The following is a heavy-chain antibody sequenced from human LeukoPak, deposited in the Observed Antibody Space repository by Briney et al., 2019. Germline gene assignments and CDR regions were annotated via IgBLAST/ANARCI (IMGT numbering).Heavy chain of an antibody. J-gene: IGHJ4*02. CDR3: ATSHSSGWYYFDY. V-gene: IGHV1-69*13. Sequence: SVKVSCKASGGTFSSYAISWVRQAPGQGLEWMGGIIPIFGTANYAQKFQGRVTTTADESTSTAYMELSSLRSEDTAVYYCATSHSSGWYYFDYWGQGTLVTVSS. D-gene: IGHD6-19*01. CDR2: IIPIFGTA. CDR1: GGTFSSYA.